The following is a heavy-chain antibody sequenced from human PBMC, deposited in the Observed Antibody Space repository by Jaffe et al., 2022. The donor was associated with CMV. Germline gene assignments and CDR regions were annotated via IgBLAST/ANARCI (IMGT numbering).Heavy chain of an antibody. J-gene: IGHJ3*02. CDR1: GFTFSSYE. D-gene: IGHD3-22*01. V-gene: IGHV3-48*03. Sequence: EVQLVESGGGLVQPGGSLRLSCAASGFTFSSYEMNWVRQAPGKGLEWVSYISSSGSTIYYADSVKGRFTISRDNAKNSLYLQMNSLRAEDTAVYYCAREGYYDSSGYHTGAFDIWGQGTMVTVSS. CDR3: AREGYYDSSGYHTGAFDI. CDR2: ISSSGSTI.